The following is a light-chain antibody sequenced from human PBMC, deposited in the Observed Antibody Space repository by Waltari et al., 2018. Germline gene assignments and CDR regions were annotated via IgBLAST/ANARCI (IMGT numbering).Light chain of an antibody. Sequence: QSVLTQPPSVSAAPGQRVTISCSGRRSNIVNNYVSWYRQFPGTAPKLLIYENTERPSGIPGRFSGSKSGTSATLDITGLQAGDEADYYCGTWDSSLSGAVFGGGTHLTVL. V-gene: IGLV1-51*02. J-gene: IGLJ7*01. CDR2: ENT. CDR1: RSNIVNNY. CDR3: GTWDSSLSGAV.